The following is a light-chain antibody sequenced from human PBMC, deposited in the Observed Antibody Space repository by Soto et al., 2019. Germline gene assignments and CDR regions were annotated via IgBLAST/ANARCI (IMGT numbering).Light chain of an antibody. CDR2: NNN. V-gene: IGLV1-40*01. Sequence: QSVLTQPPSVSGAPGQRVTISCTGSSSNIGAGYDVHWYQRLPGTAPKVLIYNNNNRPSGVPDRVSGSKSGTSACLAITGLQAEDEAHYYCQSHHSSRSGSYVFGTGTKLTVL. J-gene: IGLJ1*01. CDR3: QSHHSSRSGSYV. CDR1: SSNIGAGYD.